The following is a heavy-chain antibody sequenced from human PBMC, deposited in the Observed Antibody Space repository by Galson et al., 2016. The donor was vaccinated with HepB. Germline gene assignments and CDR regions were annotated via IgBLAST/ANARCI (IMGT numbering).Heavy chain of an antibody. V-gene: IGHV3-30*03. CDR3: ARSYYYGSGSNWFDP. Sequence: SLRLSCAASGFTFSSYGMHWVRQAPGKGLEWVAFISYDESNKYYADSVKGRFTISRDNSKNTLSLQMTSLGAEDTATYSCARSYYYGSGSNWFDPWGQGTLVTVSS. D-gene: IGHD3-10*01. CDR1: GFTFSSYG. J-gene: IGHJ5*02. CDR2: ISYDESNK.